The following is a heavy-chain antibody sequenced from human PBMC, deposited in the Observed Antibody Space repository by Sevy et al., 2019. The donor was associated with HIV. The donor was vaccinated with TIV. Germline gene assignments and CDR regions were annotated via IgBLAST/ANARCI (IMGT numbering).Heavy chain of an antibody. CDR2: ISAYNGNT. CDR1: GYTFTSYG. J-gene: IGHJ5*02. CDR3: ARSLARVNRDGSYPSMPPFDP. Sequence: ASVKVSCKASGYTFTSYGISWVRQAPGQGLEWMGWISAYNGNTNYAQKLQGRVTMTTDTSTSTAYMERRSLRSDDTAVYYCARSLARVNRDGSYPSMPPFDPWGQGTLVTVSS. V-gene: IGHV1-18*01. D-gene: IGHD1-26*01.